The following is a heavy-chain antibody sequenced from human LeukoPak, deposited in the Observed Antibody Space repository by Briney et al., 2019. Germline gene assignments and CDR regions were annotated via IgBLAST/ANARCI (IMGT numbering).Heavy chain of an antibody. CDR2: IKPDGSDQ. CDR3: ARENFQY. V-gene: IGHV3-7*04. CDR1: GFTLSSYW. J-gene: IGHJ4*02. Sequence: QAGGSLRLSCAASGFTLSSYWMNWVRQAPGKGLEWVANIKPDGSDQYYVDSVKGRFTISRDNAKNSLYLQMNSLRAEDTAVYYCARENFQYWAQGTLVTVSS.